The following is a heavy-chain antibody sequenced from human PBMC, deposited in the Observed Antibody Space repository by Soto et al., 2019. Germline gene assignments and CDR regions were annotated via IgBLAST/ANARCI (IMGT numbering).Heavy chain of an antibody. CDR2: IKQDGSEK. D-gene: IGHD6-19*01. CDR1: GFTFSSYW. V-gene: IGHV3-7*05. CDR3: ARSYTSGWHHFDY. Sequence: GGSLRLSCAASGFTFSSYWMSWVRQAPGKGLEWVANIKQDGSEKYYVDFMEGRFTISRDNAKNSLYLQMSSLRAEDTAVYYCARSYTSGWHHFDYWGQGTLVTVSS. J-gene: IGHJ4*02.